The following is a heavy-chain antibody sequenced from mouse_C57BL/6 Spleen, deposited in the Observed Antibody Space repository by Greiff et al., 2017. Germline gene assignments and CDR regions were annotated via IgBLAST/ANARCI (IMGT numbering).Heavy chain of an antibody. D-gene: IGHD2-1*01. CDR2: LDPETGGT. CDR1: GYTFTDYE. J-gene: IGHJ2*01. V-gene: IGHV1-15*01. Sequence: QVQLQQSGAELVRPGASVTLSCKASGYTFTDYEMHWVKQTPVHGLEWIGALDPETGGTAYNQKFKGKAILTADKSSSTAYMELRSLTSEDSAVYYCTRSGNYVRYFDYWGQGTTLTVSS. CDR3: TRSGNYVRYFDY.